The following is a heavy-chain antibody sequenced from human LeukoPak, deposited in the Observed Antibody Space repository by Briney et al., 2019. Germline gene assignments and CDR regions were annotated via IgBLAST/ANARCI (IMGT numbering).Heavy chain of an antibody. CDR3: ARNEISGWGYFDY. CDR1: RFTFNSYA. J-gene: IGHJ4*02. V-gene: IGHV3-23*01. Sequence: GGSLRLSCAASRFTFNSYAMSWVRQAPGKGLEWVSVIGGSNGITFYVGSVKGRFTISRDNSKDTLYLQMNSLRAEDTAVYYCARNEISGWGYFDYWGQGTLVTVSS. D-gene: IGHD6-19*01. CDR2: IGGSNGIT.